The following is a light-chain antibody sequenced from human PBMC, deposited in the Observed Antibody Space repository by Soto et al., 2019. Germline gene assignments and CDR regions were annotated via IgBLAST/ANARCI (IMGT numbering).Light chain of an antibody. J-gene: IGLJ2*01. Sequence: HSVLTQPRSVSGSPGQSVTISCTGTSSDVGGYNYVSWYQQHPGKAPKLMIYDVSKRPSGVPDRFSGSKSGNTASLTISGLQAEDEADYYCCSYAGSYPLFGGGTKLTVL. V-gene: IGLV2-11*01. CDR2: DVS. CDR3: CSYAGSYPL. CDR1: SSDVGGYNY.